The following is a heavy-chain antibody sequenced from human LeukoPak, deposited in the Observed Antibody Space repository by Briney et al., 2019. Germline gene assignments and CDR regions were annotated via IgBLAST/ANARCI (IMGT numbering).Heavy chain of an antibody. V-gene: IGHV3-30-3*01. J-gene: IGHJ4*02. CDR3: ASRHIVLETGTSDY. CDR1: GFTFSHYA. Sequence: SGGSLRLSCAVSGFTFSHYAIHWVRQAPGKGLEWVAVISYDGSDKHYADYVKGRFTISRDNSKNTLYLQMNSLRAEDTALYYCASRHIVLETGTSDYWGQGTLVTVSS. CDR2: ISYDGSDK. D-gene: IGHD2-21*02.